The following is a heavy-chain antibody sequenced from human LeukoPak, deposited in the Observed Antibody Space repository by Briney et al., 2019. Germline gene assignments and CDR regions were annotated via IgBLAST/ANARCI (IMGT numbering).Heavy chain of an antibody. Sequence: GGSLRLSCAASGFTFSSYGMHWVRQAPGKGLEWVSVIFSGGSTYYADSVKGRFTISRDNSKNTLYLQMNSLRAEDTAVYYCARENGMGYCSGGRCYKGYNAMDVWGQGTTVTVSS. CDR1: GFTFSSYG. V-gene: IGHV3-53*01. CDR3: ARENGMGYCSGGRCYKGYNAMDV. D-gene: IGHD2-15*01. CDR2: IFSGGST. J-gene: IGHJ6*02.